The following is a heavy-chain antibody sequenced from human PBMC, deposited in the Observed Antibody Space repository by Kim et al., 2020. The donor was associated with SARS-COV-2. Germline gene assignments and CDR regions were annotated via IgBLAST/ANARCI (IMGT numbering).Heavy chain of an antibody. CDR1: GYTFTSYD. CDR2: MNXNSGNT. J-gene: IGHJ6*01. D-gene: IGHD6-13*01. CDR3: AGVXSSSXSKHXXYYGXXV. V-gene: IGHV1-8*01. Sequence: ASVKVSCKASGYTFTSYDINWVRQATGQGLEWMGWMNXNSGNTGYAQKFQGRVTQTRNTSISTAXXELSXXRSXDTAGYXCAGVXSSSXSKHXXYYGXXVWGXXATVXXSS.